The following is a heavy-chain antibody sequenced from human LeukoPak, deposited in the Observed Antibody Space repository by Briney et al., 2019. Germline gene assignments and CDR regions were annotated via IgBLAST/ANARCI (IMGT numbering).Heavy chain of an antibody. J-gene: IGHJ4*02. CDR2: IHPSGTT. CDR3: SKDSHD. CDR1: SGSINSGSSF. Sequence: SETLSLTCTVSSGSINSGSSFWSWVRQPPGKGLEWIGYIHPSGTTYYEPSLKSRVTISVDTSNNQFSLSLDSVTAADTAVYFCSKDSHDWGQGTLVIVSS. D-gene: IGHD2-21*01. V-gene: IGHV4-30-4*08.